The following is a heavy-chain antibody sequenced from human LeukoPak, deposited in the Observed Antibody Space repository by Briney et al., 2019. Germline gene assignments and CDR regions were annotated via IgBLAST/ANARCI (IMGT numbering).Heavy chain of an antibody. Sequence: GGSLRLSCAASGFTVTNNHMNWVRQAPGRGLEWVSVVYSRGNTYYADSVKGRFTISRDNSKNTLFLQMNRLRAEDTAVYYCAGRRVLDASFDYWGQGTLVTVSS. J-gene: IGHJ4*02. CDR1: GFTVTNNH. CDR2: VYSRGNT. D-gene: IGHD3-16*01. CDR3: AGRRVLDASFDY. V-gene: IGHV3-66*03.